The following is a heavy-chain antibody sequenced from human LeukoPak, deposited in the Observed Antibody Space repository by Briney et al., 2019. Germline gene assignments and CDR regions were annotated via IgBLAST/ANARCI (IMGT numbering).Heavy chain of an antibody. CDR3: AKDGEGITMIVVALYYYYGMDV. J-gene: IGHJ6*02. Sequence: GGSLRLSCAASGFTFSSYSMTWVRQAPGKGLEWVSSISSSSSYIYYADSVKGRFTISRDNAKNSLYLQMNSLRAEDTAVYYCAKDGEGITMIVVALYYYYGMDVWGQGTTVTVSS. D-gene: IGHD3-22*01. CDR2: ISSSSSYI. V-gene: IGHV3-21*01. CDR1: GFTFSSYS.